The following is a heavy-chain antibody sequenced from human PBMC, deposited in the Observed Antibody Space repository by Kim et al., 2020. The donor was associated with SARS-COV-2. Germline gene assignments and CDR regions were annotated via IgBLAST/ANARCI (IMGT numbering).Heavy chain of an antibody. CDR2: INAGNGNP. J-gene: IGHJ4*02. CDR3: ARSSNLITIFGVVIIPREGYCDY. D-gene: IGHD3-3*01. V-gene: IGHV1-3*01. CDR1: GYTFTSYA. Sequence: VSVTVSCKASGYTFTSYAMHWVRQAPGQRLEWMGWINAGNGNPKYSQKFQGRVTITRDTSASTAYMELSSLRSEDTAVYYCARSSNLITIFGVVIIPREGYCDYWGQGTLVTVSS.